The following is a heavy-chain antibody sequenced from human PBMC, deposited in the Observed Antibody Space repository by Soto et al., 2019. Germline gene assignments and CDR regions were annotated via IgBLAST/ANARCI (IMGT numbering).Heavy chain of an antibody. CDR1: SYTFTSYA. Sequence: ASVKVSCKASSYTFTSYAFSWVRQAPGQGLEWMGWISSYNGKTVYAQSFQGRVTMTTDTSTSTAYMELRSLRSDDTAVYYCARDISWFYSSGSWHGNEGNYGLDVWGQ. CDR3: ARDISWFYSSGSWHGNEGNYGLDV. J-gene: IGHJ6*02. CDR2: ISSYNGKT. D-gene: IGHD6-25*01. V-gene: IGHV1-18*01.